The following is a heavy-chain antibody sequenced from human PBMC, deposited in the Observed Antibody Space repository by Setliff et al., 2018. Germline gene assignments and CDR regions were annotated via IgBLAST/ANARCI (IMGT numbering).Heavy chain of an antibody. D-gene: IGHD2-8*01. CDR2: INAYNGNT. Sequence: GASVKVSCKASGYEFNNYGFAWVRQAPGQGLEWMGWINAYNGNTFYAPKLQGRVTMTTDASTATAYLELRSLRSDDTAIYFCSRLVRYCTTTTCQTLSGGEHWGQGTLVTVSS. V-gene: IGHV1-18*01. CDR3: SRLVRYCTTTTCQTLSGGEH. CDR1: GYEFNNYG. J-gene: IGHJ4*02.